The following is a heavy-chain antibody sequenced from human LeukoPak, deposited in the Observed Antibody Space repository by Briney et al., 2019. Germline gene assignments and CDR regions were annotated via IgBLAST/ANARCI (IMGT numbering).Heavy chain of an antibody. Sequence: PSETLSLTCTVSGGSISSGDYYWSWIRQPPGKGLEWIGYIYYSGSTNYNPSLKSRVTISVDTSKNQFSLKLSSVTAADTAVYYCARHYSPVYDFWSGYVPQYYYYGMDVWGQGTTVTVSS. J-gene: IGHJ6*02. D-gene: IGHD3-3*01. CDR3: ARHYSPVYDFWSGYVPQYYYYGMDV. V-gene: IGHV4-61*08. CDR1: GGSISSGDYY. CDR2: IYYSGST.